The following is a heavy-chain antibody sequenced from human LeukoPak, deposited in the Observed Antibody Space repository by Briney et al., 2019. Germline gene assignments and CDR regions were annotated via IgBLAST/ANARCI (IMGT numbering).Heavy chain of an antibody. CDR2: MSDIGPNT. CDR1: GFSFRNSW. Sequence: PGGSLRLSCAASGFSFRNSWMSWVRQAPGKGLEWVSSMSDIGPNTYYSDSVKGRFTISRDTSKNTLFLQMNSLRAEDTALYFCARRLSLRFDAFAVWGPGTVVTVSS. CDR3: ARRLSLRFDAFAV. V-gene: IGHV3-23*01. J-gene: IGHJ3*01. D-gene: IGHD3-3*01.